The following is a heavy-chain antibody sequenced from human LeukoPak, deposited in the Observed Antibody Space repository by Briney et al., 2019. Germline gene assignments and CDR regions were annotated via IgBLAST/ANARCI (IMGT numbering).Heavy chain of an antibody. J-gene: IGHJ4*02. Sequence: ASVKVSCKASGYTFTSYAMNWVRQAPGQGLEWMGWITTDTGDPTYAQGFAGRFVFSLDTSVRTAYLQIRTLRADDTAMYYCARDGAKLDFWGQGTLVTVSS. CDR3: ARDGAKLDF. CDR2: ITTDTGDP. CDR1: GYTFTSYA. V-gene: IGHV7-4-1*02.